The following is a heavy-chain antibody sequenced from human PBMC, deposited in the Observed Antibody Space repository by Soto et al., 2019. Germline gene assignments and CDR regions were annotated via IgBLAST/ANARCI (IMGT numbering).Heavy chain of an antibody. CDR2: IFWDDDE. J-gene: IGHJ4*02. CDR3: AHIGGYIWLFDY. CDR1: GFALNTSGVG. V-gene: IGHV2-5*02. Sequence: QITLRESGPTLVKPTQTLTLTCTFSGFALNTSGVGVGWIRQPPGKALEWLALIFWDDDERYSPLLESRLTITKDTSKDQVVLTMTSMEPKDTGTYYCAHIGGYIWLFDYCGPGILVTVPS. D-gene: IGHD5-18*01.